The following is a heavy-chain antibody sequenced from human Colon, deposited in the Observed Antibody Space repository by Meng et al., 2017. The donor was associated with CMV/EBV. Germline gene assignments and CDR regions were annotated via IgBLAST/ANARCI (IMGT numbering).Heavy chain of an antibody. CDR1: GFTFSSYS. Sequence: GESLKISCAASGFTFSSYSMNWVRQAPGKGLEWVSSISSSSSYIYYADSVKGRFTISRDNAKNSLYLQMNSLRAEDTAVYYRARDTVTTDYYYYYGMDVWGQGTTVTVSS. CDR3: ARDTVTTDYYYYYGMDV. J-gene: IGHJ6*02. D-gene: IGHD4-11*01. CDR2: ISSSSSYI. V-gene: IGHV3-21*01.